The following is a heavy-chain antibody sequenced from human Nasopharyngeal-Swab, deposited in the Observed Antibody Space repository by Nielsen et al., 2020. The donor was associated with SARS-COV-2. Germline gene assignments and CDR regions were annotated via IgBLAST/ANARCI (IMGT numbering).Heavy chain of an antibody. V-gene: IGHV3-30*18. CDR2: ISYDGSNK. J-gene: IGHJ6*02. CDR3: AKDLWFGELSLFYYYYYGMDV. D-gene: IGHD3-10*01. Sequence: VRQAPGKGLEWVAVISYDGSNKYYADSVKGRFTISRDNSKNTPYLQMNSLRAEDTAVYYCAKDLWFGELSLFYYYYYGMDVWGQGTTVTVSS.